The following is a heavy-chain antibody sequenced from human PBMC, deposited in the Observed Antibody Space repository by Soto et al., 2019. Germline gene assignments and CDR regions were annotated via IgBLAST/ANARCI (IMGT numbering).Heavy chain of an antibody. D-gene: IGHD2-2*01. J-gene: IGHJ4*02. CDR3: ARLGAFYQALDS. V-gene: IGHV4-59*08. Sequence: QVQLQESGPGLVKPSETLSLRCSVSGASLSPNYWSWIRQPPGKGLEWIGYIYYAGTTTYNPSLQSRLTISLTTSKNEVSLELTSVTAADTAVYYCARLGAFYQALDSWGQGTLVTVSS. CDR1: GASLSPNY. CDR2: IYYAGTT.